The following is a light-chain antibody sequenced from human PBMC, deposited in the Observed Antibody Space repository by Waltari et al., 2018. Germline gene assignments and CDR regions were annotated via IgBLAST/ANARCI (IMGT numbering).Light chain of an antibody. CDR2: GNS. V-gene: IGLV1-40*01. J-gene: IGLJ2*01. CDR1: SSNIGAGYD. Sequence: QSVLTQPPSVSVAPGQRVTISRTGSSSNIGAGYDVHWYQQLPGTAPKLPIYGNSNRPSGVPDRFSGSKSGTSASLAITGLQAEDEADYYCQSYDSSLSGVVFGGGTKLTVL. CDR3: QSYDSSLSGVV.